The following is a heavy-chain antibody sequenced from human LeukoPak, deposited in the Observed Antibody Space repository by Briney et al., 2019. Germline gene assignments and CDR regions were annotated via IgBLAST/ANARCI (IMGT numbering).Heavy chain of an antibody. D-gene: IGHD6-19*01. V-gene: IGHV3-23*01. J-gene: IGHJ4*02. CDR2: ISGSGGST. CDR1: GFPFSSYA. CDR3: AKASHSSGWSWVDY. Sequence: GGSLRLSCAASGFPFSSYAMSWVRQAPGKGLEWVSAISGSGGSTYYADSVKGRFTISRDNSKNTLYLQMNSLRAEDTAVYYCAKASHSSGWSWVDYWGQGTLVTVSS.